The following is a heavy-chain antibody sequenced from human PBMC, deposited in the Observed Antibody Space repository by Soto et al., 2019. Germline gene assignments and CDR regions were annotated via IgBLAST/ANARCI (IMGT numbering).Heavy chain of an antibody. D-gene: IGHD2-2*01. CDR2: ISYDGSNK. V-gene: IGHV3-30-3*01. CDR1: GFTFSSYA. Sequence: QVQLVESGGGVVQPGRSLRLSCGASGFTFSSYAMHWVRQAPGKGLEWVAVISYDGSNKYYADSVKGRFTISRDNSKNTPYLQMNSLRAEDTAVYYCARDGLPAARDYYYGMDVWGQGTTVTVSS. J-gene: IGHJ6*02. CDR3: ARDGLPAARDYYYGMDV.